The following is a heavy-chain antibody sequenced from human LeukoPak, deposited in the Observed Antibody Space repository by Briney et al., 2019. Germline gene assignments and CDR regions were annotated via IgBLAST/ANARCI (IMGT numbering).Heavy chain of an antibody. CDR3: ARDFCSSTSCRFDY. CDR2: INSSSSTI. V-gene: IGHV3-48*02. J-gene: IGHJ4*02. D-gene: IGHD2-2*01. Sequence: GGSLRLSCAASGFTFSSYSMNWVRQAPGKGLERVSYINSSSSTISYADSVKGRFTISRDKAKNSLYLQMNSLRDEDTAVYYCARDFCSSTSCRFDYWGQGTLVTVSS. CDR1: GFTFSSYS.